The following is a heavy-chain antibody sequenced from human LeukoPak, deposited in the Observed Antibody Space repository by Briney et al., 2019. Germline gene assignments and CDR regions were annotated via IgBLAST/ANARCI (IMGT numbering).Heavy chain of an antibody. CDR1: GFTFSKYW. J-gene: IGHJ4*02. CDR3: VRDRYPTAREFDY. Sequence: GGSLRLSCAASGFTFSKYWMHWVRQAPGKALVWVSRLDIDGSDTSYADSVKGRFTITRDNAKNTLYLQMNNLRAEDTAMYYCVRDRYPTAREFDYWGQGTLVTVSS. CDR2: LDIDGSDT. D-gene: IGHD1-1*01. V-gene: IGHV3-74*01.